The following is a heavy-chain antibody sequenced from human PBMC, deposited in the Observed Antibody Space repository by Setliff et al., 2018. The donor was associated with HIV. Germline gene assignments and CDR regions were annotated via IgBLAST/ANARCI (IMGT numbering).Heavy chain of an antibody. J-gene: IGHJ6*04. Sequence: SETLSLTCAVYNGSFSGYYWSWIRQPPGKGLEWIGEINHSGSTNYNPSLKSRVTISVDTSKNQFSLKLSSVTAADTAVYYCARGTVGSSSVGMDVWGKGTTVTVSS. CDR2: INHSGST. CDR1: NGSFSGYY. D-gene: IGHD6-6*01. V-gene: IGHV4-34*01. CDR3: ARGTVGSSSVGMDV.